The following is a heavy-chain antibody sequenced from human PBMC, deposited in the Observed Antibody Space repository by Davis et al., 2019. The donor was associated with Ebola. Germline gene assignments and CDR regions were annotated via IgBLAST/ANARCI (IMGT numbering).Heavy chain of an antibody. Sequence: AASVKVSCKASGYTFTSFAIHWVRQAPGQRLEWMGWINAGNGNTIYSQNFQGRVTINRDTSASTVYMELSSLRSEDTAVYYCTGNSVTTRLDYYGMDVWGQGTTVTVSS. CDR1: GYTFTSFA. J-gene: IGHJ6*02. V-gene: IGHV1-3*01. CDR3: TGNSVTTRLDYYGMDV. CDR2: INAGNGNT. D-gene: IGHD4-17*01.